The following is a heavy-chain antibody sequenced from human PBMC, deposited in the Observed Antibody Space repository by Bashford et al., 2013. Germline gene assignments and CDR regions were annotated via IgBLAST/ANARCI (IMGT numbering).Heavy chain of an antibody. CDR2: INPNSGGT. Sequence: WVRQAPGQGLEWMGWINPNSGGTDFAKKFQGRVTMTRDTSTSTAYMELSSLRSDDTAVYFCARDGPVVGVWNAFDVVGPRDSGHRLL. J-gene: IGHJ3*01. D-gene: IGHD1-26*01. CDR3: ARDGPVVGVWNAFDV. V-gene: IGHV1-2*02.